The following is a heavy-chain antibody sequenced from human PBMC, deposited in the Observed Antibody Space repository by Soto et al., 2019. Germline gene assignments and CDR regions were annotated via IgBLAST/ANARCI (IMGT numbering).Heavy chain of an antibody. CDR1: GFTFSSYG. J-gene: IGHJ6*03. V-gene: IGHV3-33*01. D-gene: IGHD6-6*01. CDR3: ARDPIAARYDYYYMDV. CDR2: IWYDGSNK. Sequence: QVQLVESGGGVVQPGRSLRLSCAASGFTFSSYGMHWVRQAPGKGLEWVVVIWYDGSNKYYADSVKGRFTISRDNSKNTLYLQMNSLRAEDTAVYYCARDPIAARYDYYYMDVWGKGTTVTVSS.